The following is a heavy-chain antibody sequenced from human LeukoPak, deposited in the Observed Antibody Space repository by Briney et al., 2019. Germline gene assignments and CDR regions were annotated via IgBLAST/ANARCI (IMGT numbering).Heavy chain of an antibody. V-gene: IGHV4-31*03. CDR2: IYYSGST. J-gene: IGHJ3*02. Sequence: PSQTLSLTCTVSGGSISSGGYYWSWIRQHPGKGLEWIGYIYYSGSTYYNPSLKSRVTISVDTSKNQFSLKLSSVTAADTAVYYCARDVEDSSSWYLAFDIWGQGTMVTVSS. D-gene: IGHD6-13*01. CDR1: GGSISSGGYY. CDR3: ARDVEDSSSWYLAFDI.